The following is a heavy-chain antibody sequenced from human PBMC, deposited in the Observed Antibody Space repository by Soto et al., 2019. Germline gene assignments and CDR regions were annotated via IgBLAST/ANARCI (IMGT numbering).Heavy chain of an antibody. Sequence: GGSLRLSCISSGFTFRTYTMNWVRQAPGKGLEWVSAISGSGGSTYYADSVKGRFTISRDNSKNTLYLQMNSLRAEDTAVYYCAKEPVVVTAPYYFDYWGQGTLVTVSS. CDR1: GFTFRTYT. D-gene: IGHD2-21*02. V-gene: IGHV3-23*01. CDR2: ISGSGGST. J-gene: IGHJ4*02. CDR3: AKEPVVVTAPYYFDY.